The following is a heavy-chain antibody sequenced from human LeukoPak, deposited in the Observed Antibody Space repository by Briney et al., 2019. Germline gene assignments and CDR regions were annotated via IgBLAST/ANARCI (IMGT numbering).Heavy chain of an antibody. D-gene: IGHD1-26*01. V-gene: IGHV1-8*01. CDR3: ARKGLANYYYYYMDV. CDR2: MNPNSGNT. Sequence: ASVKVSCKASGYTFTSYDTNWVRQATGQGLEWMGWMNPNSGNTGYAQKFQGRVTMTRNTSISTAYMELSSLRSEDTAVYFCARKGLANYYYYYMDVWGKGTTVTVSS. J-gene: IGHJ6*03. CDR1: GYTFTSYD.